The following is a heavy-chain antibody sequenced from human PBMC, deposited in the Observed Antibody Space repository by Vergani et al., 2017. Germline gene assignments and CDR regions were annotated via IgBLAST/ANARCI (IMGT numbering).Heavy chain of an antibody. CDR3: ARDYIVGXTYRGWVEGYGMDV. Sequence: EVQLVESGGGLVKPGGSLRLSCAASGFTFSSYSMNWVRQAPGKGLEWVSSISSSSSYIYYADSVKGRFTISRDNAKNSLYLQMNSLRAEDTAVYYCARDYIVGXTYRGWVEGYGMDVWGQGTTVTVSS. V-gene: IGHV3-21*01. CDR2: ISSSSSYI. D-gene: IGHD1-26*01. CDR1: GFTFSSYS. J-gene: IGHJ6*02.